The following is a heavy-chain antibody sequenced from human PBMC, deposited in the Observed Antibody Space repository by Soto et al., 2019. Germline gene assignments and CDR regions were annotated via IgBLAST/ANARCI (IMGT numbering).Heavy chain of an antibody. V-gene: IGHV3-33*01. D-gene: IGHD6-19*01. CDR3: AIAMAGKRHLFDY. Sequence: PGGSLRLSCVASGFFLRDFGMHWVRQAPGKGLEWVSVIWYDGSNTYQGESVKGRFTMSRDISKNTLYLQMDSLRPEDTAVYYCAIAMAGKRHLFDYRGHGSLVIVSS. CDR2: IWYDGSNT. CDR1: GFFLRDFG. J-gene: IGHJ4*01.